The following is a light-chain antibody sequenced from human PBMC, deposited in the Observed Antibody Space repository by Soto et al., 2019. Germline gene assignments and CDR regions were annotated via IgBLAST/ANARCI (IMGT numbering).Light chain of an antibody. V-gene: IGKV1-33*01. CDR1: QDISNF. CDR2: DAS. CDR3: QQLNSYLFT. J-gene: IGKJ3*01. Sequence: DIQMTQSPSSLSASVGDRVTITCQASQDISNFLNWYQHKPGKSPKLLINDASNLETGVPSRFSGSGSGTEFTLTISSLQPEDFATYYCQQLNSYLFTFGPGTKVDIK.